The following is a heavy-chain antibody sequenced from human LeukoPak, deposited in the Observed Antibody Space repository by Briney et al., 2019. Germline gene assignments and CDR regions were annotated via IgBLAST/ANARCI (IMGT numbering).Heavy chain of an antibody. CDR1: GFTFSSYW. CDR3: ARVRGYCSSTNCYFDY. D-gene: IGHD2-2*01. J-gene: IGHJ4*02. Sequence: GGSLRLSCAASGFTFSSYWMSWVRQAPGKGLEWVANIKQDVSEKYYVYSVRGRFTISRDNAKNSMYMQMNSLRAEDTAVYYCARVRGYCSSTNCYFDYWGQRTLVTVSS. V-gene: IGHV3-7*01. CDR2: IKQDVSEK.